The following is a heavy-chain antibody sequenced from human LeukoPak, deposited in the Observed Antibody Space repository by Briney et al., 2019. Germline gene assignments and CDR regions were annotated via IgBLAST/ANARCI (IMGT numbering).Heavy chain of an antibody. CDR3: ARVVFTMVRGIRDWFDP. D-gene: IGHD3-10*01. CDR2: IYYSGST. CDR1: GGSISSGDYY. V-gene: IGHV4-30-4*01. J-gene: IGHJ5*02. Sequence: PSETLSLTCTVSGGSISSGDYYWSWIRQPPGKGLEWIGYIYYSGSTYYNPSLKSRFTISVDTSKNQFSLKLSSVTAADRAVYYCARVVFTMVRGIRDWFDPWGQGTLVTVSS.